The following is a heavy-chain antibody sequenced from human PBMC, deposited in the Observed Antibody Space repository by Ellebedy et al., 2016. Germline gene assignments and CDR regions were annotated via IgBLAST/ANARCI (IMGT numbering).Heavy chain of an antibody. CDR1: GYTFTSYG. CDR3: ARGDSIWDFDY. J-gene: IGHJ4*02. Sequence: ASVKVSCKASGYTFTSYGISWVRQAPGQGLEWMGWINAGNGNTKYSQKFQGRVTITRDTSASTAYMELRSLRSDDTAVYYCARGDSIWDFDYWGQGTLVTVSS. D-gene: IGHD3-22*01. CDR2: INAGNGNT. V-gene: IGHV1-18*04.